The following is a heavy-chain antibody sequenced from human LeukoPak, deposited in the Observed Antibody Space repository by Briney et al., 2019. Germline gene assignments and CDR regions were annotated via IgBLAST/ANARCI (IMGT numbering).Heavy chain of an antibody. J-gene: IGHJ4*02. CDR2: LSYDGTNK. V-gene: IGHV3-30-3*01. D-gene: IGHD6-13*01. CDR3: AGGYIAADLDY. CDR1: GFTFTSFA. Sequence: QTGGSLGLSCAASGFTFTSFAMHWVRQASGEGLEWVAVLSYDGTNKYYADSVKGRFTISRDNSKNTLYLQMDSLRPEDTAVYYCAGGYIAADLDYWGQGTLITVSS.